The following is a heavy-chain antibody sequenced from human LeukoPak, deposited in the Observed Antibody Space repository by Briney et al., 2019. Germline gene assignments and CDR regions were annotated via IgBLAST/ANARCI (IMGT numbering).Heavy chain of an antibody. V-gene: IGHV4-39*01. J-gene: IGHJ4*02. D-gene: IGHD3-9*01. Sequence: SETLSLTCTVSGGSISSSSYYWAWIRQPPGKELEWIGSIYYSGSTYYNPSLKSRVTISVDTSKIQFPLKLSSVTAADTAVYYCARGLRYFDWLPYYFDYWGQGTLVTVSS. CDR1: GGSISSSSYY. CDR3: ARGLRYFDWLPYYFDY. CDR2: IYYSGST.